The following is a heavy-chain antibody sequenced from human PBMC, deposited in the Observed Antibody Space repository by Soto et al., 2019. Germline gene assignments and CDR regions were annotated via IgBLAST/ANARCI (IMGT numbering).Heavy chain of an antibody. D-gene: IGHD3-22*01. Sequence: GGSLRLSCAASGFTFTSYAMRWLRQAPGKGLEWVSTISGTGGSTYYPDSVKGRFTISRDNSKNTVYPQMNSLRAEDAAVYYCAKEMTSGYYLFDYWGQGTLVTVSS. CDR2: ISGTGGST. J-gene: IGHJ4*02. CDR3: AKEMTSGYYLFDY. CDR1: GFTFTSYA. V-gene: IGHV3-23*01.